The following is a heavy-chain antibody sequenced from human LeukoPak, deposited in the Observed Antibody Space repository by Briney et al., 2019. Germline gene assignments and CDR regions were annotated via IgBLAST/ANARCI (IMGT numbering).Heavy chain of an antibody. CDR2: ISAYNGNT. Sequence: ASVKVSCKASGYTFTSYGISWVRQAPGQGLEWMGWISAYNGNTNYAQKLQGRVTMTTDTSTSTAYMELRSLRSDDTAVYYCARVGIVLMVYASHFDYWGKGTLVIVSS. V-gene: IGHV1-18*01. CDR1: GYTFTSYG. J-gene: IGHJ4*02. D-gene: IGHD2-8*01. CDR3: ARVGIVLMVYASHFDY.